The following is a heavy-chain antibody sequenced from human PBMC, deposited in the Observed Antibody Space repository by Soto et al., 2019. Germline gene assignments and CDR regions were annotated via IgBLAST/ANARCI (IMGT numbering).Heavy chain of an antibody. V-gene: IGHV4-34*01. CDR1: GGSFSGYY. J-gene: IGHJ3*02. Sequence: SETLSLTCAVYGGSFSGYYWSWIRQPPGKGLEWIGEINHSGSTNYNPSLKSRVTISVDTSKNQFSLKLSSVTAADTAVYYCAREEYYDSSGYRTRDAFDIWGQGTMVTV. CDR3: AREEYYDSSGYRTRDAFDI. D-gene: IGHD3-22*01. CDR2: INHSGST.